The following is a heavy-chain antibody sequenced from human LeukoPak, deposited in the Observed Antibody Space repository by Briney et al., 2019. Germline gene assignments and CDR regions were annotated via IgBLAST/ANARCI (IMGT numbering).Heavy chain of an antibody. J-gene: IGHJ4*02. CDR3: AVGEQWPYNFDY. CDR2: INPTGGST. CDR1: GYTFPSYF. Sequence: ASVKVSCKASGYTFPSYFMHWVRQAPGQGLEWMGTINPTGGSTTYAQKFQGRVTMTRDTSTSTAYMELSSLRSEDTAVYYCAVGEQWPYNFDYWGQGTLVTVSS. V-gene: IGHV1-46*01. D-gene: IGHD6-19*01.